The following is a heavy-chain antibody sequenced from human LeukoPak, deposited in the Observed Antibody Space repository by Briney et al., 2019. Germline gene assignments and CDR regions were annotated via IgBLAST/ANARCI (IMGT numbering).Heavy chain of an antibody. V-gene: IGHV1-24*01. CDR3: ATDKYYYGSGSYSDY. D-gene: IGHD3-10*01. CDR1: GYTFTSYY. Sequence: ASVKVSCKASGYTFTSYYMHWVRQAPGKGLEWMGGFDPEDGETIYAQKFQGRVTMTEDTSTDTAYMELSSLRSEDTAVYYYATDKYYYGSGSYSDYWGQGTLVTVSS. J-gene: IGHJ4*02. CDR2: FDPEDGET.